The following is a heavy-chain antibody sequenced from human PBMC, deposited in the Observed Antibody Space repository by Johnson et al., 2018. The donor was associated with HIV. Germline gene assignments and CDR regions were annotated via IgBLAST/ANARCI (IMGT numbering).Heavy chain of an antibody. CDR1: GFTFSNHW. V-gene: IGHV3-74*02. D-gene: IGHD6-13*01. Sequence: EVQLVESGGGLVQSGGSLRLSCAASGFTFSNHWMHWVRQAPGKGLVWVSGISWNSGSIGYADSVKGRFTISRDNAKNSLYLQMNSLRAEDTAVYYCARGGIAAKEPWRAFDIWGQGTMVTVSS. CDR3: ARGGIAAKEPWRAFDI. J-gene: IGHJ3*02. CDR2: ISWNSGSI.